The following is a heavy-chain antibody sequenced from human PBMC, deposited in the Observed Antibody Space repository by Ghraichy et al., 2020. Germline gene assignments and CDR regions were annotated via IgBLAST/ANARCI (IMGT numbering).Heavy chain of an antibody. Sequence: ASVKVSCKASGYIFTSYYIHWVRQAPGQGLDWMGMINPSDGSPSYAQIFQGRVTLTRDTSTSTVYMELSSLRSEDTAVYYCAREPQITFGGVIVIENYYYYGMDVWGQGTTVTVSS. V-gene: IGHV1-46*01. CDR1: GYIFTSYY. CDR2: INPSDGSP. D-gene: IGHD3-16*02. CDR3: AREPQITFGGVIVIENYYYYGMDV. J-gene: IGHJ6*02.